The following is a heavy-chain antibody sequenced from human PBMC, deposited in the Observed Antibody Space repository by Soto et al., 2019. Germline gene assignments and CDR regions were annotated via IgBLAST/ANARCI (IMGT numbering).Heavy chain of an antibody. CDR1: GYSFTSQY. CDR2: INPNGGST. J-gene: IGHJ3*02. Sequence: QVQLVQSGAEVEKPGASVKISCKASGYSFTSQYVHWVRQAPGQGLEWMGIINPNGGSTTYAQKFQGRGTRTRDTSKRTGHMGLGSLKSGGTAVSYWGREEWSRPGGGGTEPLDIWGQGTMVTVAS. V-gene: IGHV1-46*01. D-gene: IGHD3-3*01. CDR3: GREEWSRPGGGGTEPLDI.